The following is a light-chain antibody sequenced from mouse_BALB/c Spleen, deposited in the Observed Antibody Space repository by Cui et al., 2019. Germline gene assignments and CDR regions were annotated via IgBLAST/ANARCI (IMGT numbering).Light chain of an antibody. CDR2: DTS. Sequence: HIVLTQSPAILSASPGDKVTITCSASSSVSYMYWYQQKPGSSPRLLIYDTSNLASGVPGRFSGSGSGTSYSLTSSRMEAEDAATYYCQQWSSYPRTFGGGTKLEIK. CDR3: QQWSSYPRT. J-gene: IGKJ1*01. V-gene: IGKV4-55*01. CDR1: SSVSY.